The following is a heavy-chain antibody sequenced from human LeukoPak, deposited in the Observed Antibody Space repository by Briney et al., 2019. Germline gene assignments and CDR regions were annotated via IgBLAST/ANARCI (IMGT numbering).Heavy chain of an antibody. CDR3: AKSRSGTRGYFDY. CDR1: GFTFDEYG. J-gene: IGHJ4*02. Sequence: GGSLRLSCAASGFTFDEYGMSWVRQAPGKGLEWVSGINWHGDSTDYADTVKGRFTISRDNAKNSLYLQMNSLRAEDTALYNCAKSRSGTRGYFDYWGQGTLVTVSS. CDR2: INWHGDST. V-gene: IGHV3-20*01. D-gene: IGHD1-1*01.